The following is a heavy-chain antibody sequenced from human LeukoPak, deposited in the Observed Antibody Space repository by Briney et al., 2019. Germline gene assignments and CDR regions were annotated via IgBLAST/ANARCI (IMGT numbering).Heavy chain of an antibody. CDR2: ISAYNGNT. CDR1: GYTFTSYG. J-gene: IGHJ4*02. D-gene: IGHD5-18*01. CDR3: ARDTAMVRALDY. V-gene: IGHV1-18*01. Sequence: ASVNVSCKASGYTFTSYGISWVRQAPGQGLEWMGWISAYNGNTNYAQKLQGRVTMTTDTSTSTAYMELRSLRSDDTAVYYCARDTAMVRALDYWGQGTLVTVSS.